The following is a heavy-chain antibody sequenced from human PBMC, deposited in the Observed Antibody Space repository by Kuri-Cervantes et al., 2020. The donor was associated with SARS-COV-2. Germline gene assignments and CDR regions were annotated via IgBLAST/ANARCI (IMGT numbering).Heavy chain of an antibody. D-gene: IGHD4-11*01. CDR1: GFTFNSYN. Sequence: GESLNISCTASGFTFNSYNMKWVRQAPGKGLEWVSGIGPSNTYKYYVDSVKGRFTISRDNSRNIVSLQMSSLRPKDTALYYCTREAYDYNMGFDSWGQGTLVTVSS. CDR2: IGPSNTYK. CDR3: TREAYDYNMGFDS. V-gene: IGHV3-21*01. J-gene: IGHJ4*02.